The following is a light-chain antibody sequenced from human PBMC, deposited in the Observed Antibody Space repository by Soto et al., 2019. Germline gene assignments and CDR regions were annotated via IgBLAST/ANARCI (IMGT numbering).Light chain of an antibody. CDR1: SSNLGSNT. J-gene: IGLJ1*01. V-gene: IGLV1-44*01. Sequence: QSVLTQQPSASGTPGQRINISCSGSSSNLGSNTVNWYQQLPGTAPKLLNYSDNQRPSGVPDRVSGSKSGTSASLAISGLQSEYEADYYCASWDDSLNACYVFGTGTKVAVL. CDR2: SDN. CDR3: ASWDDSLNACYV.